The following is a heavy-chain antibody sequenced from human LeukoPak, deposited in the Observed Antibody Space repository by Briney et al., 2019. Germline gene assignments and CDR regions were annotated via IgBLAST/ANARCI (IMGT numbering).Heavy chain of an antibody. D-gene: IGHD6-6*01. V-gene: IGHV3-53*01. Sequence: GGSLRLSCAASGFTVSSNYMSWVRQAPGKGLEWVSVIYSGGSTYYADSVKGRFTISRDNSKNTLYLQMNSLRAEDTAVYYCARALSIAARRGYYYYMDVWGKGTTVTVSS. CDR1: GFTVSSNY. CDR2: IYSGGST. J-gene: IGHJ6*03. CDR3: ARALSIAARRGYYYYMDV.